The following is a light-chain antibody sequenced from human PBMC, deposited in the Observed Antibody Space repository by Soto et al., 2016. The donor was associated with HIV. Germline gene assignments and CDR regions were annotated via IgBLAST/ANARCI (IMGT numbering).Light chain of an antibody. CDR2: QAS. J-gene: IGKJ3*01. CDR3: QQYNSYSIFT. CDR1: QSISIR. Sequence: DIQMTQSPSTLSASVGDRVTITCRASQSISIRLAWFQQKPGRAPNLLIYQASSLQNGVPSRFSGSGSGTEFTLTISSLQPDDFATYYCQQYNSYSIFTFGPGTKVDIK. V-gene: IGKV1-5*03.